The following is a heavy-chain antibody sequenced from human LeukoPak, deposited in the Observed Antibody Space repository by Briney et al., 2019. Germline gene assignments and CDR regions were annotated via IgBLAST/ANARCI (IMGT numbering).Heavy chain of an antibody. D-gene: IGHD2-21*02. CDR2: INSDGSST. V-gene: IGHV3-74*01. CDR3: VGSFCGGDCYENWFDP. CDR1: GFTFSSYW. Sequence: GGSLRLSCAASGFTFSSYWMHWVRQAPGKGLVWVPRINSDGSSTTYADSVKGRFTISRDNAKNTPYLQMNSLRAEDTAVYYCVGSFCGGDCYENWFDPWGQGTLVTVSS. J-gene: IGHJ5*02.